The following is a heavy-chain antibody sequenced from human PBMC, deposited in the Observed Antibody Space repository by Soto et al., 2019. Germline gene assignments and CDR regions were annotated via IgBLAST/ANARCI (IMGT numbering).Heavy chain of an antibody. J-gene: IGHJ6*02. CDR3: ARDRSYAMEV. Sequence: QPVGSLRLSCEASGFSIRDYWMHWVRQAPGEGLVWVSCINGDASSTTYADSVKGRFTISRDDAKNTVYPQMTSLRAEDTAVYFCARDRSYAMEVWGQGTRVTVSS. CDR1: GFSIRDYW. CDR2: INGDASST. V-gene: IGHV3-74*01.